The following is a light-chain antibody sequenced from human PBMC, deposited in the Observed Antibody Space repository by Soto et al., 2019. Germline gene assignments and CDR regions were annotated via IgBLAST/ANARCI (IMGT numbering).Light chain of an antibody. CDR1: QSISNW. J-gene: IGKJ1*01. CDR3: QQYNAYSLT. Sequence: DIQMTQSPSTLSASVGDRVTITCRASQSISNWLAWYQQKPGKAPKLLMYDASSLKSGVPSRFSGSGYGTEFTLTISSLQPDDFATYYCQQYNAYSLTFXQGTKVDIK. V-gene: IGKV1-5*01. CDR2: DAS.